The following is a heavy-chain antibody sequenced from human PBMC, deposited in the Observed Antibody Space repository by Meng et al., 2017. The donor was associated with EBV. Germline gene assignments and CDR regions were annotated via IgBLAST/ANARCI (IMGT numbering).Heavy chain of an antibody. CDR2: LILMSGAT. J-gene: IGHJ4*02. CDR3: ASESGRGFTPDY. Sequence: GQLQQAGAEVKPPGSSVKVSWRTSGGTFRSDDVSWVRQAPGQGLVWLGGLILMSGATHYEQKFQDSVTIIADESTSKHSMELTTLRFADTAMYYCASESGRGFTPDYWGQGTLVTVSS. CDR1: GGTFRSDD. D-gene: IGHD3-10*01. V-gene: IGHV1-69*01.